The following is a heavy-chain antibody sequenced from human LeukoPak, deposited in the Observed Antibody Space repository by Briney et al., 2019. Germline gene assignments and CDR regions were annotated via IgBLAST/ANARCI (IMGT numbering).Heavy chain of an antibody. J-gene: IGHJ3*02. Sequence: PRGSLRLSCAASGFTFSSYEMNWVRQAPGKGLEWVSYMTSSGSTIYYADSVKGRFTISRDNAKNSLYLQMNSLRAEDTAVYYCANEGPYCGGDCDPGAFDIWGQGTMDTVSS. CDR1: GFTFSSYE. V-gene: IGHV3-48*03. CDR3: ANEGPYCGGDCDPGAFDI. D-gene: IGHD2-21*02. CDR2: MTSSGSTI.